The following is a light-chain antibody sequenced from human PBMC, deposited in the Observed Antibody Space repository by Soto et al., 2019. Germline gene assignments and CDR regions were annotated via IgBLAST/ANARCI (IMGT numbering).Light chain of an antibody. Sequence: EVVLAQSPATLSLSPGERATLSCTASESVSTYLAWYQQKPGQSPRLLIYDTSRRATGIPARFSGSGSGTDFPLTSSSLEPEDFVVYYCQQRSNWPLTFGGGTKVEIK. CDR1: ESVSTY. CDR3: QQRSNWPLT. CDR2: DTS. V-gene: IGKV3-11*01. J-gene: IGKJ4*01.